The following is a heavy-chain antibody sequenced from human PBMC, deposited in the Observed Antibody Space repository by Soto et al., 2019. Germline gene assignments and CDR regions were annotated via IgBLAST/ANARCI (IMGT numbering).Heavy chain of an antibody. V-gene: IGHV1-2*02. J-gene: IGHJ5*02. CDR1: GYTFTGYY. CDR2: INPKTGAT. CDR3: AKTYDGSGQPSHWFGP. Sequence: ASVKVSCKASGYTFTGYYIHWVRQAPGQGLEWVGWINPKTGATNFAQRFQGRVTMTRDTSITTAYMDLSSMTSDDTATYYCAKTYDGSGQPSHWFGPWGQGTPVTVSS. D-gene: IGHD3-22*01.